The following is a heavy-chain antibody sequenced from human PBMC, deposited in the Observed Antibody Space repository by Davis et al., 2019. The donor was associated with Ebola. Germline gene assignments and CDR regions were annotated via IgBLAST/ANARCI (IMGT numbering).Heavy chain of an antibody. V-gene: IGHV1-2*02. CDR3: ARGIAVAGVALDYYYYYGMDV. D-gene: IGHD6-19*01. J-gene: IGHJ6*04. CDR2: INPNNGGT. CDR1: GYTLTVYQ. Sequence: ASVKVSCKASGYTLTVYQMHWVRQAPGQGPEWMGWINPNNGGTNYAQKLQGRVTMTTDTSTSTAYMELRSLRSDDTAVYYCARGIAVAGVALDYYYYYGMDVWGKGTTVTVSS.